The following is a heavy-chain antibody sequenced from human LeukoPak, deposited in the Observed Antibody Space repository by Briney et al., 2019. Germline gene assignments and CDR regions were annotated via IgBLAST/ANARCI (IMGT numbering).Heavy chain of an antibody. J-gene: IGHJ4*02. Sequence: SGPALVKPTQTLTLTCTFSGFSLSTMGMCVSWIRQPPGKALEWLARIDWDDDNYYSTSLKTRLTISKDTSKNQVVLTMTNMDPVDTATYYCARIAKKNYYDSSGYFDSWGQGTLVTVSS. CDR1: GFSLSTMGMC. CDR2: IDWDDDN. D-gene: IGHD3-22*01. V-gene: IGHV2-70*11. CDR3: ARIAKKNYYDSSGYFDS.